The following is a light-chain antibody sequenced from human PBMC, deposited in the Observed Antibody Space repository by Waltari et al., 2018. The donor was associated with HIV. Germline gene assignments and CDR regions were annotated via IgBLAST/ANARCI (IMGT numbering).Light chain of an antibody. CDR2: EGI. V-gene: IGLV2-23*01. CDR1: RSDVGSYNL. J-gene: IGLJ3*02. CDR3: CSYAGSSNWV. Sequence: QSALTQPASVSGSPGQSITISCTGSRSDVGSYNLVSWYQQHPGKAPELMIYEGIKRPSGVSNRFSGSKSGNTASLTISGLQAEDEADYYCCSYAGSSNWVFGGGTKLTVL.